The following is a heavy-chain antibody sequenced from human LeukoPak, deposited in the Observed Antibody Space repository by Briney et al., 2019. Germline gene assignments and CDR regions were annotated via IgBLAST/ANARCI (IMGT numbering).Heavy chain of an antibody. CDR2: ISAYSGNT. V-gene: IGHV1-18*01. CDR1: GYTFTSYG. CDR3: ARDRPEYYYDSSGYYYTDQLDY. D-gene: IGHD3-22*01. J-gene: IGHJ4*02. Sequence: ASVKVSCTASGYTFTSYGIRWVRQAPGRGLEWMGWISAYSGNTNYAQKLQGRVTMTTDTSTSTAYMELRSLRSDDTAVYYCARDRPEYYYDSSGYYYTDQLDYWGQGTLVTVSP.